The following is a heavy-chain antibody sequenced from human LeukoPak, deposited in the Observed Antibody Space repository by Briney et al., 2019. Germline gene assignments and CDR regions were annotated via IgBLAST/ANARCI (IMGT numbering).Heavy chain of an antibody. CDR3: AGETKGWYGEMATMFNWFDP. J-gene: IGHJ5*02. V-gene: IGHV3-21*01. D-gene: IGHD5-24*01. CDR2: ISSSSSYI. CDR1: GFTFSSYS. Sequence: PGGSLRLSCAASGFTFSSYSMNWVRQAPGKGLEWVSSISSSSSYIYYADSVKGRFTISRDNAKNSLYLQMNSLRAEDTAVYYCAGETKGWYGEMATMFNWFDPWGQGTLVTVSS.